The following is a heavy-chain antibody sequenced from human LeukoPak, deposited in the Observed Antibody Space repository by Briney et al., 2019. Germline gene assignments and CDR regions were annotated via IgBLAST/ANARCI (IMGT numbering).Heavy chain of an antibody. CDR1: GYTFTGYY. CDR2: IDPSGGRT. J-gene: IGHJ4*02. CDR3: ARAAVAGIPPDY. D-gene: IGHD6-19*01. V-gene: IGHV1-46*01. Sequence: ASVKVSCKASGYTFTGYYMHWVRQAPGQGLEWMGMIDPSGGRTSYAQKFQGRVTMTRDTSTSKVYMELSSLRSEDTAVYYCARAAVAGIPPDYWGQGTLVTVSS.